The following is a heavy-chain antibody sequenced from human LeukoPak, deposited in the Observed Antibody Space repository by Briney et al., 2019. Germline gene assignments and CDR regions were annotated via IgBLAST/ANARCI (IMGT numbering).Heavy chain of an antibody. CDR2: INPSGGST. V-gene: IGHV1-46*01. D-gene: IGHD4-17*01. CDR3: ARATVTTYFDY. J-gene: IGHJ4*02. Sequence: APVKVSCKASGYTFTSYYMHWVRQAPGRGLEWMGIINPSGGSTSYAQKFQGRVTMTRDTSTSTVYMELSSLRSEDTAVYYCARATVTTYFDYWGQGTLVTVSS. CDR1: GYTFTSYY.